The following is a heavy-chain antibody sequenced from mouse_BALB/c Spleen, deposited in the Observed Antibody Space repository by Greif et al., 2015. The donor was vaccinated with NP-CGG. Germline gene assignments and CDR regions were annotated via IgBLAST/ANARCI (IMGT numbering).Heavy chain of an antibody. Sequence: VQLQQPGPELVKPGASVKISCKASGYSFTGYYMHWVKQSHVKSLEWIGRINPYNGATSYNQNFKDKASLTVDKSSSTAYMELHSLTSEDSAVYYCARGSVREDYFDYWGQGTTLTVSS. V-gene: IGHV1-31*01. D-gene: IGHD2-14*01. CDR2: INPYNGAT. CDR1: GYSFTGYY. J-gene: IGHJ2*01. CDR3: ARGSVREDYFDY.